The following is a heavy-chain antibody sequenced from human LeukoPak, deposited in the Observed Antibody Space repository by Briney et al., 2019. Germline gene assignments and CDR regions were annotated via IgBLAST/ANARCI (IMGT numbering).Heavy chain of an antibody. D-gene: IGHD1-26*01. V-gene: IGHV3-74*01. CDR3: ARIVGIFDY. J-gene: IGHJ4*02. CDR2: INGDGSIT. Sequence: GGSLRLSCAASGFTFSSYWMHWVRQAPGKGLVWVSRINGDGSITSYADSVKGRFTISRDNAKNTLFLQMNTLRAEDTAVYYCARIVGIFDYWGQGTLITVSS. CDR1: GFTFSSYW.